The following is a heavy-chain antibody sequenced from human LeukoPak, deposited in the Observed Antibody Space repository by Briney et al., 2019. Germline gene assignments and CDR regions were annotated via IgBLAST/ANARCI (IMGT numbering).Heavy chain of an antibody. D-gene: IGHD5-18*01. V-gene: IGHV1-8*01. CDR1: GYTFTSYD. CDR2: MNPNSGNT. CDR3: ARGLKQRGYSYGRRAYGMDV. Sequence: ASVNVSCKASGYTFTSYDINWVRQATGQGLEWMGWMNPNSGNTGYAQKFQGRVAMTRNTSISTAYMELSSLRSEDTAVYYCARGLKQRGYSYGRRAYGMDVWGQGTTVTVSS. J-gene: IGHJ6*02.